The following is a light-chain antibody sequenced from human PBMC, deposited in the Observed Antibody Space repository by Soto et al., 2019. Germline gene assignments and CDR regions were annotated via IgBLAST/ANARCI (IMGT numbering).Light chain of an antibody. CDR1: QSVSSY. CDR3: QQRSNWPLT. V-gene: IGKV3-11*01. CDR2: DAS. J-gene: IGKJ4*01. Sequence: EIVLTQSPATLSMSPGERATLSCRASQSVSSYLAWYQQKPGQAPRLLIYDASNRATGIPARFSGSGSGTDFTLTISSLEPEDFAVYYCQQRSNWPLTFCGGTKVDIK.